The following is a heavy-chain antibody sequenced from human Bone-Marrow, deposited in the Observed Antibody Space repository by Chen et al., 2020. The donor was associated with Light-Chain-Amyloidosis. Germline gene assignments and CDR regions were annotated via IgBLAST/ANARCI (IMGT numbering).Heavy chain of an antibody. CDR3: ATGTGSRGTFDV. D-gene: IGHD3-10*01. CDR1: GGSFNDYA. J-gene: IGHJ3*01. V-gene: IGHV1-69*01. Sequence: QVQLVQSGAEVMKPGSSVKVSCKSSGGSFNDYAMSWVRQAPGQGLEWMGGIISLLGITKYAEKFQGRVTITADDSTSTAYMGLNTLTPDDTALYFCATGTGSRGTFDVWGQGTMVIVSS. CDR2: IISLLGIT.